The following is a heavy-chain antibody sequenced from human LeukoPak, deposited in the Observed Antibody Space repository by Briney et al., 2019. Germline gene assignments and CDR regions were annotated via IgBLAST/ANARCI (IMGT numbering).Heavy chain of an antibody. CDR1: GGSISSYY. D-gene: IGHD3-10*01. CDR3: ASMLDVWFGEPNYPYYFDY. Sequence: SETLSLTCTGSGGSISSYYWSLIRQPPGKGLGVIGYIYYSGSTNYNPSLNSRVTISVDRSKNQFSLTLSSVTAADTAVYYCASMLDVWFGEPNYPYYFDYWGQGTLVTVSS. CDR2: IYYSGST. V-gene: IGHV4-59*01. J-gene: IGHJ4*02.